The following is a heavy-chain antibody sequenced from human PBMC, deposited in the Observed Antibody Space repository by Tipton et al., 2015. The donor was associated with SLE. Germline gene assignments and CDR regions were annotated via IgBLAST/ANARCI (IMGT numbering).Heavy chain of an antibody. V-gene: IGHV3-23*03. CDR2: VYTAGST. CDR1: GFPFSSYA. CDR3: ARELPGIGSGFLDP. J-gene: IGHJ5*02. D-gene: IGHD3-10*01. Sequence: SLRLSCAASGFPFSSYALSWVRQAPGKGLEWVSAVYTAGSTYYADSVKGRFTISRDNSKSTVYLQMHSLRADDTAVYYCARELPGIGSGFLDPWGQGTLVTVSS.